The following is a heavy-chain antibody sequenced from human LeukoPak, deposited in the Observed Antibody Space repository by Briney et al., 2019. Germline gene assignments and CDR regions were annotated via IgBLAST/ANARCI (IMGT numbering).Heavy chain of an antibody. V-gene: IGHV4-4*07. Sequence: SETLSLTCTVSGGSISSYYWSWIRQPAGKGLEWIGRIYTSGSTNYNPSLKSRVTISVDKYKNQFSLKLSSVTAADTAVYYCARDPGGDGSGSWGSWGQGTLVTVSS. CDR1: GGSISSYY. J-gene: IGHJ4*02. CDR3: ARDPGGDGSGSWGS. CDR2: IYTSGST. D-gene: IGHD3-10*01.